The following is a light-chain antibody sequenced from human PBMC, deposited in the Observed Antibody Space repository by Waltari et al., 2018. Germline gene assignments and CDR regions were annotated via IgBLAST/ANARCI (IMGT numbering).Light chain of an antibody. CDR1: SSDVGAYNY. J-gene: IGLJ2*01. CDR3: SSYRRSNTLV. CDR2: DVS. Sequence: QSALTQPASVSGSPGQSITISCPGTSSDVGAYNYVSWYQQHPGKAPKIMIYDVSNRPSGVSNRFSGSKSGNTASLTISGLQAEDEADYYCSSYRRSNTLVFGGGTKVTVL. V-gene: IGLV2-14*03.